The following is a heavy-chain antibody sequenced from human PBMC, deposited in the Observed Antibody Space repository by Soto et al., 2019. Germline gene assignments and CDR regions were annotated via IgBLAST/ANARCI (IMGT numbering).Heavy chain of an antibody. CDR1: GFTFNNYA. CDR3: AKGGSGRSDYYYGMDV. J-gene: IGHJ6*02. D-gene: IGHD3-10*01. V-gene: IGHV3-23*01. Sequence: LRLSCAASGFTFNNYAMSWVRQAPGKGLEWVSTISDSGGATYYADSVRGRFTISRDNSKNTLFLQMNSLRAEDTAIYYCAKGGSGRSDYYYGMDVWGQGTTVTVSS. CDR2: ISDSGGAT.